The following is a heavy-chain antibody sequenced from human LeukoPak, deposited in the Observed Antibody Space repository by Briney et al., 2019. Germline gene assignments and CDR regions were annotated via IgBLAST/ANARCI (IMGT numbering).Heavy chain of an antibody. CDR3: AKGSLVLGIVKYYFDY. CDR1: GFTFSGYA. D-gene: IGHD3-22*01. V-gene: IGHV3-23*01. CDR2: ISGSGDAT. Sequence: PGGSLRLSCAASGFTFSGYAMSWVRQAPGKGLEWVSGISGSGDATYYADSVLGRFTISRDNSKNTLYLQMKSLSAEDTAVYYCAKGSLVLGIVKYYFDYWGQGSLVTVSS. J-gene: IGHJ4*02.